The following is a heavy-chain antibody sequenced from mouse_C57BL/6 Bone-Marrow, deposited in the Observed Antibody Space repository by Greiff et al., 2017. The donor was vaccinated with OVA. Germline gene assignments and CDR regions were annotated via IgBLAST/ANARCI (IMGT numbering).Heavy chain of an antibody. V-gene: IGHV6-6*01. Sequence: EVKLEESGGGLVQPGGSMKLSCAASGFTFSDACMDWVRQSPEQGLEWVAEIRNKANNHATYSAFSVKGTFTISRDDSKSSVYQQMSSLRAEDTGVYYGTSSYCYGSSYGYFGVWGTGTTVTVAS. CDR1: GFTFSDAC. CDR2: IRNKANNHAT. D-gene: IGHD1-1*01. J-gene: IGHJ1*03. CDR3: TSSYCYGSSYGYFGV.